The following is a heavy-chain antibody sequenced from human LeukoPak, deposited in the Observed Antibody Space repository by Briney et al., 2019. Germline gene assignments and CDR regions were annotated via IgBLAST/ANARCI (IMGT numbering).Heavy chain of an antibody. CDR3: ARDRVWLGSPGRVDY. D-gene: IGHD6-19*01. V-gene: IGHV4-31*03. Sequence: PSETLSLTCTVSGGSISNGGYYWIWIRQHPEKGLEGIGYIYYTGSTYYNPSLKSRVTIAVATSKNQFSMKLSSVTAADTAVYYCARDRVWLGSPGRVDYWGQGALVTVSS. CDR2: IYYTGST. J-gene: IGHJ4*02. CDR1: GGSISNGGYY.